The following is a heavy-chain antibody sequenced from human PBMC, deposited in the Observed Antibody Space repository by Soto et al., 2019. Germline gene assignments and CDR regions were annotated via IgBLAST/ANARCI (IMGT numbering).Heavy chain of an antibody. V-gene: IGHV1-8*01. CDR2: MNPNSGNT. Sequence: ASVKVSCKASGYTFTSYDINWVRQATGQGLEWMGWMNPNSGNTGYAQKFQGRVTMTRNTSISTAYMELSSLRSEDTAVYYCAHSTYRFARAFYIWGQGTMVTVS. CDR3: AHSTYRFARAFYI. CDR1: GYTFTSYD. J-gene: IGHJ3*02. D-gene: IGHD3-10*01.